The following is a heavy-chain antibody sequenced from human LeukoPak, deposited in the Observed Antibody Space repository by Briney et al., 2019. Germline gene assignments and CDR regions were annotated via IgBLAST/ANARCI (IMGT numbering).Heavy chain of an antibody. CDR1: GFTFSSYA. CDR2: ISGSGGST. Sequence: GXLRLSCAASGFTFSSYAMSWVRQAPGKGLEWVSAISGSGGSTYYADSVKGRFTISRDNAKNSLYLQMNSLRAEDTAVYYCARAPHCSGGSCPSGYFDYWGQGTLVTVSS. V-gene: IGHV3-23*01. J-gene: IGHJ4*02. CDR3: ARAPHCSGGSCPSGYFDY. D-gene: IGHD2-15*01.